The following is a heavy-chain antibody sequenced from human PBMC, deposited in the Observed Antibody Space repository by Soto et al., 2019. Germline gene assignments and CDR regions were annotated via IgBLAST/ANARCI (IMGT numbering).Heavy chain of an antibody. V-gene: IGHV4-59*01. CDR2: IYYSGST. Sequence: PSETLYLTCTVSGGSISIYYWSWIRQPPGKGLEWIGYIYYSGSTNYNPSLKSRVTISVDTSKNQFSLKLSSVTAADTAVYYCARVGRGFDYWGQGTLVTVSS. J-gene: IGHJ4*02. D-gene: IGHD2-15*01. CDR1: GGSISIYY. CDR3: ARVGRGFDY.